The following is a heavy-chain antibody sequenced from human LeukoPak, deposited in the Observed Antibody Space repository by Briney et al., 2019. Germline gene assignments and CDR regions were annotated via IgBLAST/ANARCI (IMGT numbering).Heavy chain of an antibody. D-gene: IGHD1-26*01. CDR3: ARLYSGSYASLVDY. V-gene: IGHV4-59*08. CDR2: IYYSGST. J-gene: IGHJ4*02. Sequence: PSETLSLTCTVSGGSISSYYWSWIRQRPGKGLEWIGYIYYSGSTNYNPSLKSRVTISVDTSKNQFSLKLSSVTAADTAVYYCARLYSGSYASLVDYWGQGTLVTVSS. CDR1: GGSISSYY.